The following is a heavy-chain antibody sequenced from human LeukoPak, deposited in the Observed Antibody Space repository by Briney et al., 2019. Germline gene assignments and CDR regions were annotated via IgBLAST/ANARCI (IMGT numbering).Heavy chain of an antibody. J-gene: IGHJ2*01. V-gene: IGHV4-39*07. CDR2: IYYSGST. CDR1: GGSISSSSYY. Sequence: SETLSLTCTVSGGSISSSSYYWGWIRQPPGKGLEWIGSIYYSGSTYYNPSLKSRVTISVDTSKNQFSLKLSSVTAADTAVYCCARAPRYFDLWGRGTLVTVSS. CDR3: ARAPRYFDL.